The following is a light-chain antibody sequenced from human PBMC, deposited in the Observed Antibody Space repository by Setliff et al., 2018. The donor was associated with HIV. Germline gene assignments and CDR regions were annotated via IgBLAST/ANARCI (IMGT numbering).Light chain of an antibody. CDR1: SSDVGGYNS. V-gene: IGLV2-11*01. J-gene: IGLJ3*02. CDR3: CSYTGSDSLLWM. CDR2: DVS. Sequence: QSALTQPRSVSGSPGQSVTISCTGTSSDVGGYNSVSWYRHHPGKAPKLVIHDVSKRPSGVPDRFSGSKSGNTASLTISGLQTEDDADYYCCSYTGSDSLLWMFGGGTK.